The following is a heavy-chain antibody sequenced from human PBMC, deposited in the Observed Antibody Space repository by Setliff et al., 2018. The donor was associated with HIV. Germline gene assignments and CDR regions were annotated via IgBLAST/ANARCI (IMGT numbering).Heavy chain of an antibody. V-gene: IGHV3-43*01. CDR2: ISWDGDMT. J-gene: IGHJ4*01. Sequence: PGGSLRLSCAASGFTLDDYTMHWVRQAPGKGLEWVSLISWDGDMTYYADSVKGRFTISRDNSKNSLYLQMSSLTTEDTGLYYCAKDGWGYDYVGAYYFDYWGQGTPVTVSS. CDR3: AKDGWGYDYVGAYYFDY. CDR1: GFTLDDYT. D-gene: IGHD5-12*01.